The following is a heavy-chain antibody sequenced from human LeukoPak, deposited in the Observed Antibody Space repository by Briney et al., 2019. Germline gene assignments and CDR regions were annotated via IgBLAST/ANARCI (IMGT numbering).Heavy chain of an antibody. V-gene: IGHV3-9*01. J-gene: IGHJ5*02. Sequence: GRSLRLSCAASGFTFDDYAMHWVRQAPGKGLEWVSGISWNSGSIGYADSVKGRFTISRDNAKNSLYLQMNSLRAEDTALYYCAKDWGYCSSTSCPIGPNWFDPLGPGNPGHRLL. D-gene: IGHD2-2*01. CDR2: ISWNSGSI. CDR1: GFTFDDYA. CDR3: AKDWGYCSSTSCPIGPNWFDP.